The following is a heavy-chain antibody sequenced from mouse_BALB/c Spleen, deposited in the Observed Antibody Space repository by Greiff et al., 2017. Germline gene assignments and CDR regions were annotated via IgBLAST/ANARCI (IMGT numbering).Heavy chain of an antibody. CDR1: GFSLTSYG. CDR3: ARASYYYGSSYFDD. Sequence: VMLVESGPGLVAPSQSLSITCTVSGFSLTSYGVHWVRQPPGKGLEWLGVIWAGGSTNYNSALMSRLSISKDNSKSQVFLKMNSLQTDDTAMYYCARASYYYGSSYFDDWGQGTTLTVSS. V-gene: IGHV2-9*02. D-gene: IGHD1-1*01. CDR2: IWAGGST. J-gene: IGHJ2*01.